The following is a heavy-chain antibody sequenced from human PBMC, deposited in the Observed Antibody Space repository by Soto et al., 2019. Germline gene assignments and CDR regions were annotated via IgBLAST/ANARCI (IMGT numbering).Heavy chain of an antibody. V-gene: IGHV1-69*01. CDR1: GGTFSSYA. Sequence: QVQLVQSGAEVKKPGPSVKVSCKASGGTFSSYAISWVRQAPGQGLEWMGGIIPIFGTASYAQKFQGRVTITADESTSTAYMELSNLRSEDTAVYYCAVGFRSIAVGKIDYWGQGTPVTVST. CDR3: AVGFRSIAVGKIDY. CDR2: IIPIFGTA. J-gene: IGHJ4*02. D-gene: IGHD6-19*01.